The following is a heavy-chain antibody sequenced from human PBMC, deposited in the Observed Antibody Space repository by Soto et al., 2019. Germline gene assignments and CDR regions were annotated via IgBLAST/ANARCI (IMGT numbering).Heavy chain of an antibody. V-gene: IGHV3-33*01. D-gene: IGHD6-13*01. Sequence: GSLRLSCAASGFTFSSYGMHWVRQAPGKGLEWVAVIWYDGSNKYYADSVKGRFTISRDNSKNTLYLQMNSLRAEDTAVYYCARDQYSSSWYPSYYYYYGMDVWGQGATVTVSS. J-gene: IGHJ6*02. CDR3: ARDQYSSSWYPSYYYYYGMDV. CDR2: IWYDGSNK. CDR1: GFTFSSYG.